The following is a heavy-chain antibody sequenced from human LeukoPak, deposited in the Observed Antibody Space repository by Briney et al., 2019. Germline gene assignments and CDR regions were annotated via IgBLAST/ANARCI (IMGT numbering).Heavy chain of an antibody. CDR3: ARDARTSYDSSGYYFDY. Sequence: ASVKVSCKASGGTFSSYAISWVRQAPGQGLEWLGLINPSGGSTSYAQKFQGRVTMTRDTSTSTVYMELSSLRSEDTAVYYCARDARTSYDSSGYYFDYWGQGTLVTVSS. CDR1: GGTFSSYA. J-gene: IGHJ4*02. D-gene: IGHD3-22*01. V-gene: IGHV1-46*01. CDR2: INPSGGST.